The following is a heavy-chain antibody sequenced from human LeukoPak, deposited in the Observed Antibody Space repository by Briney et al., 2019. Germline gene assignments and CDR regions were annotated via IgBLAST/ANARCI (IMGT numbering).Heavy chain of an antibody. CDR2: IITIFGTA. Sequence: SVKVSCKASGGTFSSYAISWVRQAPGQGLEWVGGIITIFGTANYAQKFQGRVTITADESTSTAYMELSSLRSEDTAVYYCARDPAFSGTYCGGDCSDAFDIWGQGTMVTVSS. CDR1: GGTFSSYA. V-gene: IGHV1-69*13. J-gene: IGHJ3*02. CDR3: ARDPAFSGTYCGGDCSDAFDI. D-gene: IGHD2-21*01.